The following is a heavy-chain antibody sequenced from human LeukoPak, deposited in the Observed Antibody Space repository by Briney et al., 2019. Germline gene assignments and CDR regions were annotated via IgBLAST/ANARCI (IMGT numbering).Heavy chain of an antibody. CDR2: MNPNSGNT. CDR1: GYTFTSYD. J-gene: IGHJ5*02. V-gene: IGHV1-8*01. CDR3: ARDQEMATIYNWFDP. Sequence: ASVKVSCKASGYTFTSYDINWVRQAAGQGLEWMGWMNPNSGNTGYAQKFQGRVTMTRNTSISTAYMELRSLRSDDTAVYYCARDQEMATIYNWFDPWGQGTLVTVSS. D-gene: IGHD5-24*01.